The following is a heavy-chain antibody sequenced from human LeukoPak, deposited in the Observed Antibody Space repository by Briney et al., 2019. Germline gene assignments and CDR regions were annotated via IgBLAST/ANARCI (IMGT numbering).Heavy chain of an antibody. V-gene: IGHV1-2*04. CDR3: ARDLRGVAVAGNDAFDI. D-gene: IGHD6-19*01. Sequence: GASVKVSCKASGYTFTGYYMHWVRQAPGQGLEWMGWINPNSGGTNYAQKFQGWVTMTRDTSISTAYMELSRLRSDDTAVYYCARDLRGVAVAGNDAFDIWGQGTMVTVSS. CDR1: GYTFTGYY. CDR2: INPNSGGT. J-gene: IGHJ3*02.